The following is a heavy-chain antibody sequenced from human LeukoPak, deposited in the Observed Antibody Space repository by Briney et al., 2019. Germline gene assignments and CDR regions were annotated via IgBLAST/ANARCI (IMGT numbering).Heavy chain of an antibody. Sequence: PSETLSLTCTVSGGSISSYYWSWIRQPPGKGLEWIGYIYYSGSTNYNPSLKSRVTISVDTSKNQFSLKLGSVTAADTAVYYCASYSGYDKTFDYWGQGALVTVSS. CDR3: ASYSGYDKTFDY. CDR2: IYYSGST. V-gene: IGHV4-59*01. D-gene: IGHD5-12*01. J-gene: IGHJ4*02. CDR1: GGSISSYY.